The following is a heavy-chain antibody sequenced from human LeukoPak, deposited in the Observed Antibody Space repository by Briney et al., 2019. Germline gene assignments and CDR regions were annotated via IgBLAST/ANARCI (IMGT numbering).Heavy chain of an antibody. CDR2: INHSGST. D-gene: IGHD6-6*01. CDR1: GGSFSGYY. Sequence: SETLSLTCAVYGGSFSGYYWSWIRQPPGKGLEWIGEINHSGSTNYNPSLKSRVTISVDTSKNQFSLKLSSVTAADTAVYYCARFRRYSSSSRVDYWGQGTLVTVSS. CDR3: ARFRRYSSSSRVDY. J-gene: IGHJ4*02. V-gene: IGHV4-34*01.